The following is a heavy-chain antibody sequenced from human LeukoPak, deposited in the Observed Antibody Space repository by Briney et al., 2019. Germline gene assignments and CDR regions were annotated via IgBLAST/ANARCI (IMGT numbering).Heavy chain of an antibody. D-gene: IGHD1-7*01. Sequence: SETLSLTCAVYGGSFSGYYWGWIRQPPGKGLEWVGHMYYRGNTFYNPSLKSRVTISVDTSKNQFSLKLRSVTAADTAVYYCARLYGNYQNYFDYWGQGTLVTVSP. CDR3: ARLYGNYQNYFDY. J-gene: IGHJ4*02. CDR2: MYYRGNT. V-gene: IGHV4-34*01. CDR1: GGSFSGYY.